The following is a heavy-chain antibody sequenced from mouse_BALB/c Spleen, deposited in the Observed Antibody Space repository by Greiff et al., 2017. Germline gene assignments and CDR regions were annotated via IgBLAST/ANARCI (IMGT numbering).Heavy chain of an antibody. J-gene: IGHJ3*01. D-gene: IGHD2-14*01. CDR1: GFSLTSYG. CDR3: ARRDGYEGLFAY. CDR2: IWSDGST. V-gene: IGHV2-6-2*01. Sequence: QVQLKESGPDLVAPSQSLSITCTASGFSLTSYGVHWVRQPPGKGLEWLGVIWSDGSTTYNSALKSRLSISKDNSKSQVFLKMNSLQTDDTAMYYCARRDGYEGLFAYWGQGTLVTVSA.